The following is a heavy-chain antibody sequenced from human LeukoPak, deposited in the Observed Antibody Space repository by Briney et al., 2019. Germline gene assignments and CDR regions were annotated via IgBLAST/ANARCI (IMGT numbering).Heavy chain of an antibody. Sequence: PSETLSLTCTVSGGSISRDYWSWIRQPPGKGLEWVGYISYSGSTNYNPSLKSRVTISVDTSKNQFSLKLSSVTAADTAIYYCARDGRAGSLFAYWGQGTLVTVSS. V-gene: IGHV4-59*01. CDR3: ARDGRAGSLFAY. D-gene: IGHD6-19*01. J-gene: IGHJ4*02. CDR1: GGSISRDY. CDR2: ISYSGST.